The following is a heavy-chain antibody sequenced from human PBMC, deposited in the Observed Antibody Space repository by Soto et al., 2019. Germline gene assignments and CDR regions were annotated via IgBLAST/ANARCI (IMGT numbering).Heavy chain of an antibody. CDR3: TRGSSSSWYVVSYYFDY. J-gene: IGHJ4*02. D-gene: IGHD6-13*01. CDR1: GFTFGDYA. CDR2: IRSKAYGGTT. V-gene: IGHV3-49*03. Sequence: GGSLRLSCTASGFTFGDYAMSWFRQAPGKGLEWVGFIRSKAYGGTTEYAASVKGRFTISRDDSKSIAYLQMNSLKTEDTAVYYCTRGSSSSWYVVSYYFDYWGQGTLVTVSS.